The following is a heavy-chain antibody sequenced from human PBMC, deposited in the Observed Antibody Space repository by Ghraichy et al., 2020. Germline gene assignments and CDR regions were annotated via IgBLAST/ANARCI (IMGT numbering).Heavy chain of an antibody. CDR3: AKDAIRWGFGSGSYYEDFDY. CDR1: GFTFSSYA. V-gene: IGHV3-23*01. J-gene: IGHJ4*02. Sequence: GGSLRLSCAASGFTFSSYAMSWVRQAPGKGLEWVSAISGSGGSTYYADSVKGRFTISRDNSKNTLYLQMNSLRAEDTAVYYCAKDAIRWGFGSGSYYEDFDYWGQGTLVTVSS. D-gene: IGHD3-10*01. CDR2: ISGSGGST.